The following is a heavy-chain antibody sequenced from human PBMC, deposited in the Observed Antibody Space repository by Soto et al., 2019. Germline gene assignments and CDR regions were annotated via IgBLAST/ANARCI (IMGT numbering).Heavy chain of an antibody. Sequence: QVQLVQSGAVVRQPASSVKVSCKTSGGTFSSYASSWVRQAPGQGLEWMGGIVHIVDTATYAQKFQGRVTITAAESMSTAYMELSRLRSDDTAVYYCVRVVAIPGYPDYWCQGTLVTVSS. CDR3: VRVVAIPGYPDY. D-gene: IGHD5-12*01. CDR2: IVHIVDTA. J-gene: IGHJ4*02. V-gene: IGHV1-69*12. CDR1: GGTFSSYA.